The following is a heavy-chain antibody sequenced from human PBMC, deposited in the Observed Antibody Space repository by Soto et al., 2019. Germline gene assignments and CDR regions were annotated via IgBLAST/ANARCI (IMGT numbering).Heavy chain of an antibody. CDR3: AKHIYYDSSGYYYTTFDY. Sequence: SETLSLTCAVSGGSISSGGYSWSWIRQPPGKGLEWIGYIYYSGIANYNPSLKSRVTISVDTSKNQFSLKLRSVTAAGTAVYYCAKHIYYDSSGYYYTTFDYWGPGTLVTVSS. CDR1: GGSISSGGYS. V-gene: IGHV4-61*08. D-gene: IGHD3-22*01. J-gene: IGHJ4*02. CDR2: IYYSGIA.